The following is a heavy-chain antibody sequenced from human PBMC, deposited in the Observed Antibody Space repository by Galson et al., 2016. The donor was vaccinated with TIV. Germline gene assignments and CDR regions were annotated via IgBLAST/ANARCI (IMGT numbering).Heavy chain of an antibody. CDR3: VNNQKTNTYDS. CDR2: IIPLSHTP. J-gene: IGHJ4*02. Sequence: SVKVSCKASGGTLTSYAINWVRQAPGQGLEWMGGIIPLSHTPNYAQKYNDRITLVADKSTGTVYMELRRLPSEDTAVYYCVNNQKTNTYDSWGRGTLVTVSS. D-gene: IGHD5-18*01. CDR1: GGTLTSYA. V-gene: IGHV1-69*06.